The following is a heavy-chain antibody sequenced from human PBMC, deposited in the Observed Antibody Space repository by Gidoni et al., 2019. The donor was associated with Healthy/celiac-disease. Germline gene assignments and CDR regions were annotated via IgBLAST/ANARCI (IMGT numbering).Heavy chain of an antibody. J-gene: IGHJ4*02. Sequence: EVQLVESGGGLVKPGGSLRLSCVASGFTFSSYSMNWVRQAPGKGLEWVSSISSSSSYIYYADSVKGRFTISRDNAKNSLYLQMNSLRAEDTAVYYCARDLPGIAVAGASIDYWGQGTLVTVSS. CDR1: GFTFSSYS. CDR2: ISSSSSYI. V-gene: IGHV3-21*01. CDR3: ARDLPGIAVAGASIDY. D-gene: IGHD6-19*01.